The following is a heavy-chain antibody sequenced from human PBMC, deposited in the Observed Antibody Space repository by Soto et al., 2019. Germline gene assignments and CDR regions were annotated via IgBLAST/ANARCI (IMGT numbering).Heavy chain of an antibody. V-gene: IGHV3-33*01. CDR1: GFTFSSYG. CDR2: IWYDGSNK. CDR3: ARDALGCCSSTSFSSYCYHRDLHSCPTRRSTDL. D-gene: IGHD2-2*01. Sequence: GGSLRLSCAASGFTFSSYGMHWVRQAPGKGLEWVAVIWYDGSNKYYADSVKGRFTISRDNSKNTLYLQMNSLRAEDTAVYYCARDALGCCSSTSFSSYCYHRDLHSCPTRRSTDL. J-gene: IGHJ2*01.